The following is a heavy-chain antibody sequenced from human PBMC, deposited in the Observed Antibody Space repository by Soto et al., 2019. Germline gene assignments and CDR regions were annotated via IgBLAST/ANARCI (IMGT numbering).Heavy chain of an antibody. Sequence: QVQLVESGGGVVQPGTSLRLSCAASGFIFSNYGMHWVRQAPGKGLEWVAVISYDASDKYYEDSVKGRFTISRDNSKNTLYLQMSGLRAEDTAVYYCAKDQVFRGVTAPFDPWGRGTLVIVSS. CDR2: ISYDASDK. J-gene: IGHJ5*02. CDR1: GFIFSNYG. D-gene: IGHD3-10*01. CDR3: AKDQVFRGVTAPFDP. V-gene: IGHV3-30*18.